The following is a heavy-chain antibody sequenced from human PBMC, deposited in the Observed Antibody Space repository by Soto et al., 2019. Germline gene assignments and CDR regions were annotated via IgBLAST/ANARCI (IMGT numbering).Heavy chain of an antibody. V-gene: IGHV1-18*01. Sequence: QVRLVQSGAEVKKPGASVKVSCKASGYTFTSYGISWVRQAPGQGLEWMGWISAYNGNTNYAQKLQGRVTMTTDTSTSTAYMELRSLRSDDTAVYYCRYCSSTSCYGDAFDIWGQGTMVTVSS. CDR1: GYTFTSYG. CDR2: ISAYNGNT. D-gene: IGHD2-2*01. CDR3: RYCSSTSCYGDAFDI. J-gene: IGHJ3*02.